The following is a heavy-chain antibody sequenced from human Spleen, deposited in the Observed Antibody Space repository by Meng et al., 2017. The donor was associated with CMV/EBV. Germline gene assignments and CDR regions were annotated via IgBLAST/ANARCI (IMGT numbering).Heavy chain of an antibody. V-gene: IGHV3-64*02. CDR2: ITSNGGST. D-gene: IGHD6-13*01. Sequence: GGSLRLSCAASGFTFSIYVMHWVRQAPGKGLEYVSTITSNGGSTFYADSVKGRFTISRDNSKNTLFLQMGSLRPEDTAVYYCAKDRIAAAAGPTDYWGQGTLVTVSS. J-gene: IGHJ4*02. CDR1: GFTFSIYV. CDR3: AKDRIAAAAGPTDY.